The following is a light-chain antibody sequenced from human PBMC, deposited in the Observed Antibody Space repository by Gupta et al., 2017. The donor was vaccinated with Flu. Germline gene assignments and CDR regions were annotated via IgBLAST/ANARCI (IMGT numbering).Light chain of an antibody. Sequence: QSVLTQPPSASGTPGQWVVISCSGNKSNIGSNFVDWYQQLPGTAPKLLIYRVSQRPSGVPDRFSGYKSGTSASWVISELRSEDEADGQCAAWDDSLSGTVFGGGTRLTVL. J-gene: IGLJ3*02. CDR3: AAWDDSLSGTV. CDR1: KSNIGSNF. V-gene: IGLV1-47*01. CDR2: RVS.